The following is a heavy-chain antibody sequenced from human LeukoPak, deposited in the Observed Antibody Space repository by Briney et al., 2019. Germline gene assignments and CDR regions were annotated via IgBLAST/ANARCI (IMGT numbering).Heavy chain of an antibody. D-gene: IGHD2/OR15-2a*01. CDR3: ARSDSHHIIGVFDY. CDR2: INHSGST. CDR1: GGSFSGYY. V-gene: IGHV4-34*01. J-gene: IGHJ4*02. Sequence: SETLSLTCAVYGGSFSGYYWSWIRQPPGKGLEWIGEINHSGSTNYNPSHKSRVTISVDTSKNQFSLKLSSVTAADTAVYYCARSDSHHIIGVFDYWGQGTLVTVST.